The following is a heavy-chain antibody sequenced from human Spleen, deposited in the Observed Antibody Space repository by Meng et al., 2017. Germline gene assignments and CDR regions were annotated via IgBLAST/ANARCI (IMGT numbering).Heavy chain of an antibody. CDR1: GGSISSYY. Sequence: SETLSPTCTVSGGSISSYYWSWIRQLPGKGLEWIGYTYYSGSTNYNPSLKSRVTISVDTSKNQFSLKLSSVTAADTAVYYCARDHWNIAVAGSPDYFDYWGQGTLVTVSS. J-gene: IGHJ4*02. CDR2: TYYSGST. CDR3: ARDHWNIAVAGSPDYFDY. D-gene: IGHD6-19*01. V-gene: IGHV4-59*01.